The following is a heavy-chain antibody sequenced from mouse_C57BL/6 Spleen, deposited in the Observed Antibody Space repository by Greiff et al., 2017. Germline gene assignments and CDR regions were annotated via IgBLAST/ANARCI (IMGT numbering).Heavy chain of an antibody. CDR2: IRSKSNNYAT. J-gene: IGHJ1*03. V-gene: IGHV10-1*01. D-gene: IGHD2-1*01. Sequence: DVMLVESGGGLVQPKGSLKLSCAASGFSFNTYAMNWVRQAPGKGLEWVARIRSKSNNYATYYADSVKDRFTISRDDSESMLYLQMNNLKTEDTAMYYCVRPIYYGNYEGYFDVWGTGTTVTVSS. CDR1: GFSFNTYA. CDR3: VRPIYYGNYEGYFDV.